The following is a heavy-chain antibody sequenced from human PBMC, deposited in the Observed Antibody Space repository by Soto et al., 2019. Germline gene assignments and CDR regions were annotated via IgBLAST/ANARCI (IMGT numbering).Heavy chain of an antibody. CDR2: IYYSGST. D-gene: IGHD6-6*01. CDR1: GGSISSSSYY. V-gene: IGHV4-39*01. Sequence: SETLSLTCTVSGGSISSSSYYWGWIRQPPGKGLECIGSIYYSGSTYYNPSLKSRVTISVDTSKNQFSLKLSSVTAADTAVYYCARQGIAARAFDYWGQGTLVTVSS. J-gene: IGHJ4*02. CDR3: ARQGIAARAFDY.